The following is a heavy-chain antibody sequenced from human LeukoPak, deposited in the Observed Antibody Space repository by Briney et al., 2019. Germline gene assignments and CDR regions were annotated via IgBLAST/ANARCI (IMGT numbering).Heavy chain of an antibody. V-gene: IGHV1-2*02. CDR2: INPNSGGT. CDR3: ARMSYYDSSGDNWFDP. J-gene: IGHJ5*02. CDR1: GYTFTGYY. D-gene: IGHD3-22*01. Sequence: ASVKVSCKASGYTFTGYYMHWVRQAPGQGLEWMGWINPNSGGTNYAQKFQGRVTMTRDTSISTAYMELSSLRSEDTAVYYCARMSYYDSSGDNWFDPWGQGTLVTVSS.